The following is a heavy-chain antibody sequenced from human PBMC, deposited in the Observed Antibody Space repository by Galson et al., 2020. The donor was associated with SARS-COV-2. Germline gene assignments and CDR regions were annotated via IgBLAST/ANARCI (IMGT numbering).Heavy chain of an antibody. CDR2: IYTSGST. J-gene: IGHJ2*01. D-gene: IGHD4-17*01. V-gene: IGHV4-61*02. Sequence: SETLSLTCTVSGGSISSGSYYWSWIRQPAGKGLEWIGRIYTSGSTNYNPSLKSRVTISVDTSKNQFSLKLSSVTAADTAVYYCARDTGHGHWYFDLWGRGTLVTVSS. CDR1: GGSISSGSYY. CDR3: ARDTGHGHWYFDL.